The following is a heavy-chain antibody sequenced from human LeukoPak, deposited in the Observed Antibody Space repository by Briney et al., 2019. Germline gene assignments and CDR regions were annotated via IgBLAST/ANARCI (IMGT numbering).Heavy chain of an antibody. CDR2: ISDSGGRT. V-gene: IGHV3-23*01. J-gene: IGHJ4*02. Sequence: GGSLRLSCAASGFTFSSYWMSGVRQAPGKGLEWVAGISDSGGRTNYADSVKGRVTISRDNPKNTLYLQVNSLRAEDTAVYFCARRGVVIRVILVGFHKEAYYFDSWGQGALVTVSS. D-gene: IGHD3-22*01. CDR3: ARRGVVIRVILVGFHKEAYYFDS. CDR1: GFTFSSYW.